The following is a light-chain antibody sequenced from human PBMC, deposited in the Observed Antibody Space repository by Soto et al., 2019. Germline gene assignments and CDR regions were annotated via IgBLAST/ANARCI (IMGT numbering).Light chain of an antibody. V-gene: IGLV2-8*01. CDR1: SSDIGGYDY. Sequence: QSALTQPPSASGSPGQSVTISCTGTSSDIGGYDYVSWYQQHPGKAPKLIIYEVSKRPSGVPDRFSGSKSGNTASLTVSGLQAEDEADYDRSSYAGSNNLVFAGGTKVTVL. CDR2: EVS. J-gene: IGLJ3*02. CDR3: SSYAGSNNLV.